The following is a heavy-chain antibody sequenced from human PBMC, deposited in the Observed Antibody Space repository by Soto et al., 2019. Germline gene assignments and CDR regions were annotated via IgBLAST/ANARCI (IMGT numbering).Heavy chain of an antibody. J-gene: IGHJ4*02. D-gene: IGHD1-1*01. CDR3: ARHYPIGNNWNYFDY. Sequence: QVQLQESGPGLEKPSETLSLTCSVSGGSINSYYWGWIRQPPGKGLEWIGYISYTGSTDYSPSLKSRVTISVDTSKNQFSLKVRSVTAADTAIYFCARHYPIGNNWNYFDYWGRGTLVTVSS. CDR1: GGSINSYY. CDR2: ISYTGST. V-gene: IGHV4-59*08.